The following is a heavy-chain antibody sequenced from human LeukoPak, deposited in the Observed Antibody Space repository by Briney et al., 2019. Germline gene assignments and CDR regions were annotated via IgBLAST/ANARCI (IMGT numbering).Heavy chain of an antibody. CDR2: ISGSGGST. D-gene: IGHD1-7*01. CDR3: AKDREGTIADYFDY. Sequence: PGGSLRLSCAASGFTFSSYGMSWARRAPGKGLEWVSSISGSGGSTYYADSVKGRFTISRDNSKNTLYLQMNSLRGEDTAVYYCAKDREGTIADYFDYWGQGTLVTVSS. V-gene: IGHV3-23*01. CDR1: GFTFSSYG. J-gene: IGHJ4*02.